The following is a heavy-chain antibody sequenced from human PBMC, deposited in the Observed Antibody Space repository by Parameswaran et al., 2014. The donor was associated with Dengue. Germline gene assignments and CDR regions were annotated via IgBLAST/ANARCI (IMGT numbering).Heavy chain of an antibody. J-gene: IGHJ5*02. CDR1: SNA. CDR2: ISGSGGST. Sequence: SNARWIRQPPGKGLEWVSAISGSGGSTYYADSVKGRFTISRDNSKNTLYLQMNSLRAEDTAVYYCAKDRQWLVEGWFDPWGQGTLVTVSS. V-gene: IGHV3-23*01. D-gene: IGHD6-19*01. CDR3: AKDRQWLVEGWFDP.